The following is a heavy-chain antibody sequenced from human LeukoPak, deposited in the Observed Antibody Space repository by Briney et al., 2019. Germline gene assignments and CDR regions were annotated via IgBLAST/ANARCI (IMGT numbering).Heavy chain of an antibody. CDR1: GFTFDDYG. CDR3: AKDPTYGSGSYPTHFQH. D-gene: IGHD3-10*01. CDR2: ISGSGGST. J-gene: IGHJ1*01. Sequence: GGSLRLSCAASGFTFDDYGMSSVRQAPGKGLEWVSAISGSGGSTYYADSVKGRFTISRDNSKNTLYLQMNSLRAEDTAVYYCAKDPTYGSGSYPTHFQHWGQGTLVTVSS. V-gene: IGHV3-23*01.